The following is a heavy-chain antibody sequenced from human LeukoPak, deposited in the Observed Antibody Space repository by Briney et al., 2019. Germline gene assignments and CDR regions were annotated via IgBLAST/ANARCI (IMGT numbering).Heavy chain of an antibody. Sequence: SQTLSLTCTVSGGSISGVDYYWSSIRQPPGRGVEWVGDIYYSGSTHNNPPLKSRVTISGDTSKNQFSLKLSSVTAADTAVYYCARDCYYYGRSGYYWGAFDIWGQGTMGTGSS. J-gene: IGHJ3*02. CDR1: GGSISGVDYY. D-gene: IGHD3-22*01. V-gene: IGHV4-30-4*08. CDR2: IYYSGST. CDR3: ARDCYYYGRSGYYWGAFDI.